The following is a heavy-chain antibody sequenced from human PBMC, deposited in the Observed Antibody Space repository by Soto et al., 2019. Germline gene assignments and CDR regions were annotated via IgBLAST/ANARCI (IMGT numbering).Heavy chain of an antibody. CDR1: GYRLDGAW. Sequence: GESLKISCKGAGYRLDGAWIGWVRQMPGKGLEWMGIIKPGGSDLRYSPSFRGQVTISADAAVNTAFLQWNSLKASDTAMYYCARQLSSLCDFWGQGTLVTVSS. CDR2: IKPGGSDL. D-gene: IGHD2-15*01. CDR3: ARQLSSLCDF. J-gene: IGHJ4*02. V-gene: IGHV5-51*01.